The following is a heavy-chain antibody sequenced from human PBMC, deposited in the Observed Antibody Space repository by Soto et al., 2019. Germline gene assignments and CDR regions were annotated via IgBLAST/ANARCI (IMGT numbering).Heavy chain of an antibody. CDR2: ILYDGSNK. D-gene: IGHD2-21*02. J-gene: IGHJ2*01. V-gene: IGHV3-30*18. CDR1: GFTFSSYG. Sequence: QVQLVESGGGVVQPGRSLRLSCAASGFTFSSYGMHWVRQAPGKGLEWVAVILYDGSNKYYADCVKGRFTISRDKSKNTLYLQMNSLRAEDTDVYYCAKDSTVVVTAIGSWYFDLWGRGTLVTXSS. CDR3: AKDSTVVVTAIGSWYFDL.